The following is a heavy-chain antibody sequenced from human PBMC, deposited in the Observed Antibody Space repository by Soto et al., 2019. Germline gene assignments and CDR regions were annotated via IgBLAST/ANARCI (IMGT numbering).Heavy chain of an antibody. CDR3: ARISCKGGSCYFDFDH. V-gene: IGHV1-46*02. CDR1: GYSFKDHY. D-gene: IGHD2-15*01. Sequence: QVQLVQSAAEVKQPGTAVKVSCQATGYSFKDHYTHWVRQAPGRRLERVGIIRHRGEHTNYALQFRCRGAMTRATSTSTAYMELRSLRSEDTAVYFCARISCKGGSCYFDFDHWGQGTLVTVSS. CDR2: IRHRGEHT. J-gene: IGHJ4*02.